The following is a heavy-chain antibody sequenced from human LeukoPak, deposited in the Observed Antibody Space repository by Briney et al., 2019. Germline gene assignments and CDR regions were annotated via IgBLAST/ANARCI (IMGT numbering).Heavy chain of an antibody. CDR2: IWSDGTNK. Sequence: GGSLRLSCAASGFTFTSYGMHWVRQAPGKGLEWVAVIWSDGTNKYYADSVKGRFAISRDDSKNMVYLQMNSLRVEDTAVYYCAKDIERGFDYTNSLDYWGQGTMVTVSS. J-gene: IGHJ4*02. CDR1: GFTFTSYG. D-gene: IGHD4-11*01. V-gene: IGHV3-33*06. CDR3: AKDIERGFDYTNSLDY.